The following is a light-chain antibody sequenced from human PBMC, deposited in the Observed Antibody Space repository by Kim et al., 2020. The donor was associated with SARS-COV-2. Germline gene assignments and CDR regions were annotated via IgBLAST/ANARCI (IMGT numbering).Light chain of an antibody. CDR3: QQFNSYPIT. CDR2: AAS. Sequence: ESVGDRVTITCRASQGISSYLAWHQQKPGRPPKVLIYAASSLQSGVPSRFSGSGSGTDFTLTISSLQPEDSATYFCQQFNSYPITFGQGTRLEIK. V-gene: IGKV1-9*01. CDR1: QGISSY. J-gene: IGKJ5*01.